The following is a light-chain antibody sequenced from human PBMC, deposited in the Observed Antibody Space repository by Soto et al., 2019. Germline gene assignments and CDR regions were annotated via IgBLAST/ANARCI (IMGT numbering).Light chain of an antibody. J-gene: IGKJ1*01. CDR2: DTS. CDR3: QQYGSSPS. CDR1: QRVSGGF. Sequence: EIVLTQSPGTLSLSPGERATLYCGASQRVSGGFLAWYQQKPGLAPRLILYDTSFRATGIPDRFSGSGSRTDSTLTISRLDPEDFAVYYCQQYGSSPSFGQGTKVDIK. V-gene: IGKV3D-20*01.